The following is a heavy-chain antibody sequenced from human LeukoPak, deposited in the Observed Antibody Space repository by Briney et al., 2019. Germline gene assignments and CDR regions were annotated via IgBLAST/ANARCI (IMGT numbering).Heavy chain of an antibody. CDR1: GFTFSSYS. CDR3: ARDSPLIPFDY. CDR2: ISSSSSTI. Sequence: GGSLRLSCAASGFTFSSYSMNWVRQAPGKGLEWVSYISSSSSTIYYADSVKGRFTISRDNAKNSLYLQMNSLRAEDTAVYYCARDSPLIPFDYWGQGTLVTVSS. J-gene: IGHJ4*02. D-gene: IGHD2-21*01. V-gene: IGHV3-48*01.